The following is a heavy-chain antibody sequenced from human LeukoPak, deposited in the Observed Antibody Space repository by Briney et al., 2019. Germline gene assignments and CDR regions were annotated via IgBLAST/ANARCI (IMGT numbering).Heavy chain of an antibody. CDR1: GITFSGYA. Sequence: GSLRLSCAASGITFSGYAMHWVRQAPGKGLEWVSSINSAGTSKKYADSLKGRFTISRDNAKNSLFLQLSSLRDEDTAVYYCARGRNAGGPYYSDYWGQGTLVTVSS. CDR3: ARGRNAGGPYYSDY. V-gene: IGHV3-21*01. CDR2: INSAGTSK. D-gene: IGHD4-23*01. J-gene: IGHJ4*02.